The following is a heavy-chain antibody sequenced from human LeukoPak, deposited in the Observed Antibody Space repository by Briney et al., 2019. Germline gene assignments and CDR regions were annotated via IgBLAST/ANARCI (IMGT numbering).Heavy chain of an antibody. Sequence: GESLKISCKGSGYSFTSYWIGWVRQMPGKGLEWMGIIYPGDSDTRYSPSFQGQVTISADKSISTAYLQWSSLKASDTAMYYCARFHCSGGGCYVENNWFDPWGQGTLVTVSS. V-gene: IGHV5-51*01. CDR3: ARFHCSGGGCYVENNWFDP. CDR2: IYPGDSDT. CDR1: GYSFTSYW. J-gene: IGHJ5*02. D-gene: IGHD2-15*01.